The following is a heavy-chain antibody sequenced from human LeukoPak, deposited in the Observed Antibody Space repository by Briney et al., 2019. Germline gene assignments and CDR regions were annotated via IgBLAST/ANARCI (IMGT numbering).Heavy chain of an antibody. Sequence: GGSLRLSCAASRFTFSAYAMHWVRQAPGKGLEWVALISYSGGSYYYADSVKGRFTISRDNSKNTLFLQMNSLRAEDTAVYYCARGLLGENIPYYFDFWGQGTLVTVSS. J-gene: IGHJ4*02. CDR3: ARGLLGENIPYYFDF. CDR2: ISYSGGSY. CDR1: RFTFSAYA. V-gene: IGHV3-30*04. D-gene: IGHD3-16*01.